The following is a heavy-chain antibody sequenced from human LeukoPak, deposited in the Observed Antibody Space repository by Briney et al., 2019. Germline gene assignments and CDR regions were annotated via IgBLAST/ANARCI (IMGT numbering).Heavy chain of an antibody. CDR1: GFTLRSHA. CDR2: ISGSGGST. V-gene: IGHV3-23*01. CDR3: ARTHGDYAPRRAYDV. D-gene: IGHD4-17*01. J-gene: IGHJ3*01. Sequence: GGSLRLSCAVSGFTLRSHAMSWVRQAPGKGLDYVAGISGSGGSTYYADSVEGRFTITRDNSRNSVSLQMDSLRAEDTAIYYCARTHGDYAPRRAYDVWGQGTMVTVSS.